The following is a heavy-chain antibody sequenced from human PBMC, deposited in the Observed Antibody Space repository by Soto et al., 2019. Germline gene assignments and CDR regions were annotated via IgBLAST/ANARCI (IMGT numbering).Heavy chain of an antibody. CDR2: INPNSGDR. Sequence: GASVKVSCKASGYTFSYYYMHWVRQAPGQGLEWMRWINPNSGDRKYAQKFQGRVTMTRDTSINTAYLELSSLTSDDTAVFYCASEGGSGWNFNYWGQGALVTVSS. V-gene: IGHV1-2*02. CDR3: ASEGGSGWNFNY. J-gene: IGHJ4*02. CDR1: GYTFSYYY. D-gene: IGHD6-19*01.